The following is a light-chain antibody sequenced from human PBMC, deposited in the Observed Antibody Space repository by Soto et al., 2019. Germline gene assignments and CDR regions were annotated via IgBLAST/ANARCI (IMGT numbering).Light chain of an antibody. CDR1: QSVSSY. CDR3: QQRSGA. V-gene: IGKV3-11*01. CDR2: DAS. J-gene: IGKJ3*01. Sequence: EIVLTQSPATLSLSPGERATLSCRASQSVSSYLAWYQQKPGQAPRLLIYDASNRATGIPARFSGSGSGTDFTLTISSLEPEDFAVHYCQQRSGAFGPGTKVDIK.